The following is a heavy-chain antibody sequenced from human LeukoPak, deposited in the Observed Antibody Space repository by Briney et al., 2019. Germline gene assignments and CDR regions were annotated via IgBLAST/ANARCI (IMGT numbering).Heavy chain of an antibody. J-gene: IGHJ3*02. D-gene: IGHD4-17*01. V-gene: IGHV4-59*08. CDR1: GGSISSYY. CDR2: IYYSGST. Sequence: SETLSLTCTVSGGSISSYYWSWIRQPPGKGLEWIGYIYYSGSTNYNPSLKSRVTISVDTSKNQFSLKLSSVTAADTAVYYCARHNGDLSFDIWGQGTMVTVSS. CDR3: ARHNGDLSFDI.